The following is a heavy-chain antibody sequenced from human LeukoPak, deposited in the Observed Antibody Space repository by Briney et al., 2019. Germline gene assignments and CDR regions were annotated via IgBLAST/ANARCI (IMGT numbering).Heavy chain of an antibody. V-gene: IGHV4-59*01. D-gene: IGHD5-12*01. CDR1: GVSISSYY. CDR2: IYYSGST. CDR3: ARGFDSKSTYFDY. Sequence: KPSETLSLTCTVSGVSISSYYWSWIRQPPGNRLEWIGYIYYSGSTSYNPSLKSRVTISVDTSKNQISLKLSSVTAADTAVYYCARGFDSKSTYFDYWGQGTLVTVSS. J-gene: IGHJ4*02.